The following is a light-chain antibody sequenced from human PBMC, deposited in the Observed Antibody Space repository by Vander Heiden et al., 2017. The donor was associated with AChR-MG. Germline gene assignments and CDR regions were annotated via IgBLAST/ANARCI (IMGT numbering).Light chain of an antibody. CDR3: QQRSNWPLT. J-gene: IGKJ4*01. CDR2: DAS. V-gene: IGKV3-11*01. CDR1: QSVSSY. Sequence: IVLTQSPAPLSLSPGERATLSCRARQSVSSYLAGYQQKPGQAPRLLIYDASNRATGITARFSGSGSGTDFTLTISSLEPEDFAVYYCQQRSNWPLTFGGGTKVEIK.